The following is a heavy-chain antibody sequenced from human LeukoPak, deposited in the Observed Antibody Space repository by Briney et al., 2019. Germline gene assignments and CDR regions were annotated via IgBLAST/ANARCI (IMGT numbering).Heavy chain of an antibody. CDR1: GFTFSSYG. J-gene: IGHJ6*04. CDR2: IWYDGSNK. V-gene: IGHV3-33*01. Sequence: GRSLRLSCAASGFTFSSYGMHWVRQAPGKGLEWVAVIWYDGSNKYYADSVKGRFTISRDNSKNTLYLQMNSLRAEDTAVYYCARDMVRGVIFSYYGMDVWGKGTTVTVSS. D-gene: IGHD3-10*01. CDR3: ARDMVRGVIFSYYGMDV.